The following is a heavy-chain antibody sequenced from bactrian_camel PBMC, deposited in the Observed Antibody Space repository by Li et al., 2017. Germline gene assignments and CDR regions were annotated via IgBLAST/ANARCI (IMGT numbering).Heavy chain of an antibody. Sequence: HVQLVESGGGSVQAGGSLRLSCAASSVYVKNVDCMAWFRQPPGMEREGVARIYTGSGNTYYADSVKGRFTISQDNAKNTVYLQMNSLKPEDTAMYYCAADGSSPCPSRLHGRTWPGYWGPGTQVTVS. J-gene: IGHJ6*01. CDR3: AADGSSPCPSRLHGRTWPGY. CDR2: IYTGSGNT. V-gene: IGHV3S63*01. CDR1: SVYVKNVD. D-gene: IGHD4*01.